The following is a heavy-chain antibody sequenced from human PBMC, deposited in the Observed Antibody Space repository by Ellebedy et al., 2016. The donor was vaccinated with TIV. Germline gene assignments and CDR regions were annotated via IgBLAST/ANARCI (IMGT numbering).Heavy chain of an antibody. Sequence: AASVKVSCKASGYTFTSYYMHWVRQAPGQGLEWMGIINPSGGSTSYAQKFQGRVTMTRDTSPSTVYMELNSLRSEDTAVYYCAAGYSSGWFGDAFDIWGQGTMVTVSS. CDR1: GYTFTSYY. D-gene: IGHD6-19*01. J-gene: IGHJ3*02. CDR3: AAGYSSGWFGDAFDI. V-gene: IGHV1-46*01. CDR2: INPSGGST.